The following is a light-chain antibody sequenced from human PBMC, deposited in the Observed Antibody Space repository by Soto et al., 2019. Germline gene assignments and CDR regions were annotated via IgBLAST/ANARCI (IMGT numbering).Light chain of an antibody. J-gene: IGKJ1*01. CDR3: QQYNNWPPDRT. CDR1: QNVGSN. CDR2: GAS. V-gene: IGKV3-15*01. Sequence: EIVMTQSPATLSVSPGERATLSCRASQNVGSNLAWYQQKPGQAPRLLIYGASTRATGIPARFSGSGSGTESTLTISSLQSEDFAIYFCQQYNNWPPDRTFGQGTKVEIK.